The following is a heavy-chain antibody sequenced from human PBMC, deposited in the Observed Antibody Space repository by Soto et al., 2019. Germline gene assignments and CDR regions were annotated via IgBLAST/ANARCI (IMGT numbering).Heavy chain of an antibody. D-gene: IGHD3-3*01. CDR3: ARGQLFWSGSHNLAVDP. J-gene: IGHJ5*02. CDR2: IIPIFGTA. V-gene: IGHV1-69*01. CDR1: GGTFSSYA. Sequence: QVQLVQSGAEVKKPGSSVKVSCKASGGTFSSYAISWVRQAPGQGLEWMGGIIPIFGTANYAQKFQGRVTITADESTSTAYMELSSLRSEDTALYYCARGQLFWSGSHNLAVDPWGQGTLVTVSS.